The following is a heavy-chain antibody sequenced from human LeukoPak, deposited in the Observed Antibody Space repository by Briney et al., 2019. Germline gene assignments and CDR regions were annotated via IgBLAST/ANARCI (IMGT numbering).Heavy chain of an antibody. D-gene: IGHD2-2*01. CDR2: ISSSGSYI. Sequence: GGSLRLSCAASGFTFSSHSMNWVRQAPGKGLEWVSSISSSGSYIYYADSVKGRFTISRDNAKNSLYLQMNSLRAEDTAVYYCARERCSSTSCYVTYWGQGTLVTVSS. CDR3: ARERCSSTSCYVTY. V-gene: IGHV3-21*01. J-gene: IGHJ4*02. CDR1: GFTFSSHS.